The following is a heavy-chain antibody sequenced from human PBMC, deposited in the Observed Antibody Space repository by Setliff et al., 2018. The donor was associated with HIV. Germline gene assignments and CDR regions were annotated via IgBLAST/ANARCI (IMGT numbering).Heavy chain of an antibody. CDR3: AKDWREGCAESRCHSYYYMDV. CDR1: GFRFGHYV. CDR2: ISWSSGGV. J-gene: IGHJ6*03. V-gene: IGHV3-9*01. Sequence: PGGSLRLSCAASGFRFGHYVMHWVRQPPGKGLEWVSGISWSSGGVAYGDSVRGRFTISRDNSKKSLYLQMNDLRPGDTALYFCAKDWREGCAESRCHSYYYMDVWGQGTTVTVSS. D-gene: IGHD1-26*01.